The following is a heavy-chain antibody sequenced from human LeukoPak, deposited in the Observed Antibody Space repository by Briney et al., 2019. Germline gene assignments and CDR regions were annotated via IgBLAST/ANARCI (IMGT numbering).Heavy chain of an antibody. D-gene: IGHD3-10*01. V-gene: IGHV4-4*02. CDR1: GGSISSSNW. CDR3: ARDYYGSGSYSTSYNWFDP. CDR2: IYHSGST. Sequence: SETLSLTRAVSGGSISSSNWWSWVRQPPGKGLEWIGEIYHSGSTNYNPSLKSRVTISVDKSKNQFSLKLSSVTAADTAVYYCARDYYGSGSYSTSYNWFDPWGQGTLVTVSS. J-gene: IGHJ5*02.